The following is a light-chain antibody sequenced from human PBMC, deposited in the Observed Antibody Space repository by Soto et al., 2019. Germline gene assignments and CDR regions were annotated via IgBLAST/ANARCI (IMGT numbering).Light chain of an antibody. J-gene: IGLJ2*01. Sequence: QSVLTQPASVSGSPGQSITISCTGTSSDVGGYNYVSWYQQHPGKAPKRMTYNVSNRPSGVSNRFSGSKSGNTASLTISGLQAEDEGHYYCSSFTSTNTVLFGGGTQLTVL. CDR3: SSFTSTNTVL. CDR2: NVS. V-gene: IGLV2-14*01. CDR1: SSDVGGYNY.